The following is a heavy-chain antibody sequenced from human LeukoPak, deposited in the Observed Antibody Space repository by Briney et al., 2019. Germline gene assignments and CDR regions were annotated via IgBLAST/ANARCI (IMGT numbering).Heavy chain of an antibody. Sequence: ASVKVSCKASGYRFISHYIHWVRQAPGQGPEWLGWMHAGNGNTRYPEKFEGRVTMTRDTSSNTAYMDLTSLRSDDTAVYHCAREGSYCVGGDCYSFDFWGQGTLVTVSS. J-gene: IGHJ4*02. V-gene: IGHV1-2*02. D-gene: IGHD2-21*02. CDR3: AREGSYCVGGDCYSFDF. CDR2: MHAGNGNT. CDR1: GYRFISHY.